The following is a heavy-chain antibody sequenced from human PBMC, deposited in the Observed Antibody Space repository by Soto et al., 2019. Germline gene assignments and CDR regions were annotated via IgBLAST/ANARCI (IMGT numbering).Heavy chain of an antibody. CDR2: IYYSGNT. CDR3: VGLYTYGSSGYYIDY. Sequence: SETLSLACTVSGCSISSSSSYWGWIRQPPGKGLEWVGSIYYSGNTYYNPSLGSRVTISVDTSKNQFSLKLSSVTAADTAVFYCVGLYTYGSSGYYIDYWGQGTLVTVSS. J-gene: IGHJ4*02. V-gene: IGHV4-39*01. D-gene: IGHD3-22*01. CDR1: GCSISSSSSY.